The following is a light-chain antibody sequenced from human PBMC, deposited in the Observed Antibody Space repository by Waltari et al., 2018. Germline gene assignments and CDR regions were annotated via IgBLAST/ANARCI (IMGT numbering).Light chain of an antibody. J-gene: IGKJ2*01. CDR1: QSVLYSSNNKNY. Sequence: DIVMTQSPDSLAVSLGEGATINCKSSQSVLYSSNNKNYLAWYQQKPGQPPKLHIYWASTRESGVPDRFSGSGSGTDFTLTISSLQAEDVAVYYCQQYYSIPYTFGQGTKLEIK. V-gene: IGKV4-1*01. CDR3: QQYYSIPYT. CDR2: WAS.